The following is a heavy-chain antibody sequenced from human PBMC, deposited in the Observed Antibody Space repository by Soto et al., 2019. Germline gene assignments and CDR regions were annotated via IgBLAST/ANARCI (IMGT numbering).Heavy chain of an antibody. CDR2: IYWDDDK. D-gene: IGHD1-1*01. CDR1: GFSLSTSGVA. V-gene: IGHV2-5*02. Sequence: QITLKESGPTLVKPTQTLTLTCTFSGFSLSTSGVAVGWIRQPPGKALEWLALIYWDDDKRYSPSLKSRLTITKDTSKNQVVLTRTNMDPVDTATYYCAHRPPERGLATFDPWGQGTLVTVSS. J-gene: IGHJ5*02. CDR3: AHRPPERGLATFDP.